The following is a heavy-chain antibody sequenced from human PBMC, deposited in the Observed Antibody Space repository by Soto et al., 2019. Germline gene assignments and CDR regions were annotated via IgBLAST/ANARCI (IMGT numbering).Heavy chain of an antibody. V-gene: IGHV1-69*13. CDR1: GGTFSSYA. CDR3: ATARTGYSYGYGKLYYYYGMDV. D-gene: IGHD5-18*01. CDR2: IIPIFGTA. J-gene: IGHJ6*02. Sequence: GASVKVSCKASGGTFSSYAISWVRQAHGQGLEWMGGIIPIFGTANYAQKFQGRVTITADESTSTAYMELSSLRSEDTAVYYCATARTGYSYGYGKLYYYYGMDVWGQGTTVTVSS.